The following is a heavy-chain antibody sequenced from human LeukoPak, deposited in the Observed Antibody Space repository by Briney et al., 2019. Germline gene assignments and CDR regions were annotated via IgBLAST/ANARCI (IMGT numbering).Heavy chain of an antibody. CDR1: GYTFSIYY. Sequence: GSVKVSCKASGYTFSIYYMHWVRQAPGQGLEWMGKINPNGGSIRYAQKFQGRVTMTRDMSTSTVYMELSSLRSEDTAVYYCARDSVVVAADLYYYYYMDVWGKGTTVTVSS. CDR2: INPNGGSI. D-gene: IGHD2-15*01. J-gene: IGHJ6*03. CDR3: ARDSVVVAADLYYYYYMDV. V-gene: IGHV1-46*01.